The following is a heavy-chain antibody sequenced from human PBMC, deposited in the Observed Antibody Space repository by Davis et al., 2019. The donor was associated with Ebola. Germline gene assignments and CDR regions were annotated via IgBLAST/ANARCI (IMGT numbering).Heavy chain of an antibody. V-gene: IGHV3-33*01. D-gene: IGHD6-19*01. CDR1: GFTFSSYG. J-gene: IGHJ4*02. Sequence: PGGSLRLSCAASGFTFSSYGMHWVRQAPGKGLEWVAVIWYDGSNKYYADSVKGRFTISRDNSKNTLYLQMNSLRAEDTAVYYCATTQWLREFDNWGQGTLVTVSS. CDR2: IWYDGSNK. CDR3: ATTQWLREFDN.